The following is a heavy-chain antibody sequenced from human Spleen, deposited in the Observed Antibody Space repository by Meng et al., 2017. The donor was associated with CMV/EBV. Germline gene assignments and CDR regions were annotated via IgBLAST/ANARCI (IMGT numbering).Heavy chain of an antibody. CDR2: ASSSETTI. D-gene: IGHD3-9*01. J-gene: IGHJ4*02. Sequence: GGSLRLSCAASGFTFSSYSMSWVRQAPGKGLEWVSSASSSETTIDYTDSVKGRFTISRDNAKNSLFLQMNSLRVDDTAVYYCARDRYGLFDYWGQGALVTVSS. CDR3: ARDRYGLFDY. V-gene: IGHV3-48*04. CDR1: GFTFSSYS.